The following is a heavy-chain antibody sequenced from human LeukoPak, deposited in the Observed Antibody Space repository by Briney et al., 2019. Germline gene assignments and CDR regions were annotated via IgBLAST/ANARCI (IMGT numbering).Heavy chain of an antibody. CDR2: INPDTGGT. J-gene: IGHJ5*02. D-gene: IGHD3-10*01. CDR3: ARSPYDAGSYVSAP. Sequence: ASVRVSCKASGSFTAEYAHWVGPAPGQGLEWMGWINPDTGGTNFAQKFQGRVTMAGDTSISTASMELSRLTSDDTAVYYCARSPYDAGSYVSAPWGQGTQVTVSS. CDR1: GSFTAEY. V-gene: IGHV1-2*02.